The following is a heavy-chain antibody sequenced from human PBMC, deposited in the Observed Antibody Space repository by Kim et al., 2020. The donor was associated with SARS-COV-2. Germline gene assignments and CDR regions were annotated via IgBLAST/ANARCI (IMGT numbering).Heavy chain of an antibody. J-gene: IGHJ4*02. CDR3: ARDNDGSQNYFWLDY. CDR1: RFTFSSYA. Sequence: GGSLRLSCAASRFTFSSYAMHWVRQAPGKGLEWVAVIWYDGSNKYYADSEKGRFTISRDNSKNTLYLQMNSLRAEDTAVYYCARDNDGSQNYFWLDYWGQGTLVIVSS. D-gene: IGHD3-3*01. V-gene: IGHV3-30*04. CDR2: IWYDGSNK.